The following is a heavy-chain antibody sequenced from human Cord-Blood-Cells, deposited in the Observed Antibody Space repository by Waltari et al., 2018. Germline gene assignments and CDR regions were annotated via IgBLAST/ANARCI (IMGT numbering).Heavy chain of an antibody. V-gene: IGHV4-34*01. D-gene: IGHD1-26*01. CDR1: GGSFSGYY. CDR3: ARGSLSIVGAMRDKYYFDY. J-gene: IGHJ4*02. CDR2: INHSGST. Sequence: AGLLKPSETLSLTCAVYGGSFSGYYWSWIRQPPGKGLEWIGEINHSGSTNYNPSLKSRVTISVDTSKNQFSLKLSSVTAADTAVYYCARGSLSIVGAMRDKYYFDYWGQGTLVTVSS.